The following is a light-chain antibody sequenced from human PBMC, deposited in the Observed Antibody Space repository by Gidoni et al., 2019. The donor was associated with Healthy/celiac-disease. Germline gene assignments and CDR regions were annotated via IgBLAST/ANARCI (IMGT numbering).Light chain of an antibody. CDR3: QHLST. V-gene: IGKV1-33*01. J-gene: IGKJ4*01. Sequence: DIQMTQSPSSLSASVGDRVTITCQASQDISNYLNWYQQKPGKAPHLLIYDASNLETGVPSRFSGSGSGTDFTFTISSLQPEYIATYYCQHLSTFGGGTKVEIK. CDR1: QDISNY. CDR2: DAS.